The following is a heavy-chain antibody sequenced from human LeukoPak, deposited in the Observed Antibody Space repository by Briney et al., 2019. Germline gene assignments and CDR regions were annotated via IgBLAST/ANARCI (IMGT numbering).Heavy chain of an antibody. CDR2: INPNSGGT. CDR1: GYTFTGYY. CDR3: ARVSEGDPYGMDV. Sequence: ASVTVSCMASGYTFTGYYMHWVRQAPGQGLEWMGWINPNSGGTNYAQKFQGRVTMTRDTSISTAYMELSRLRSDDTAVYYCARVSEGDPYGMDVWGQGTTVTVSS. J-gene: IGHJ6*02. D-gene: IGHD2-21*02. V-gene: IGHV1-2*02.